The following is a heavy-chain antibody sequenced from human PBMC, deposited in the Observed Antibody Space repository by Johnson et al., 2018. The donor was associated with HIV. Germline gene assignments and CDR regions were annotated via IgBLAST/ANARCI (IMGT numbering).Heavy chain of an antibody. CDR1: GFTFSSYA. D-gene: IGHD2-15*01. CDR3: ARDRGGGTEAGAFDI. Sequence: VQLVESGGGVVQPGRSLRLSCAASGFTFSSYAMHWVRQAPGKGLEWVAVISYDGSNKYYADSVKGRFTISRDNSKNTLDLQMNSLRAEDTAVYYCARDRGGGTEAGAFDIWGQGTMVTVSS. J-gene: IGHJ3*02. CDR2: ISYDGSNK. V-gene: IGHV3-30-3*01.